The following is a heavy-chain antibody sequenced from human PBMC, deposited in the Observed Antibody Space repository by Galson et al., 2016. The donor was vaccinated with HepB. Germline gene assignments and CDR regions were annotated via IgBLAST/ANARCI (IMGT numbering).Heavy chain of an antibody. D-gene: IGHD1-26*01. V-gene: IGHV3-74*01. Sequence: SLRLSCAASGFTVSSNYMSWVRQAPGRGLVWVSRINSDGSSTSYADSVKGRFTISRDNAKNTLYLQMNSLRAEDTAVYYCARVLGSYQSFDYWGQGTLVTVSS. J-gene: IGHJ4*02. CDR3: ARVLGSYQSFDY. CDR2: INSDGSST. CDR1: GFTVSSNY.